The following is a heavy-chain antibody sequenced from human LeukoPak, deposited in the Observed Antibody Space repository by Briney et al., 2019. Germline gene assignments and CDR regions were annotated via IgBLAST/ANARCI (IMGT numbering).Heavy chain of an antibody. CDR1: GGSISSYY. D-gene: IGHD6-13*01. V-gene: IGHV4-4*07. CDR3: ARDYLVIGAYYGMDV. CDR2: IYTSGST. Sequence: SETLSLTCTVSGGSISSYYWSWIRQPAGKGLERIGRIYTSGSTNYNPSLKSRVTMSVDTSKNQFSLKLSSVTAADTAVYYCARDYLVIGAYYGMDVWGQGTTVTVSS. J-gene: IGHJ6*02.